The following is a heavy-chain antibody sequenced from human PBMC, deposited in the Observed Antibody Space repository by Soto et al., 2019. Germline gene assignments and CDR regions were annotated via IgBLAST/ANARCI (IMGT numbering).Heavy chain of an antibody. CDR2: IDPSDSYT. J-gene: IGHJ4*02. V-gene: IGHV5-10-1*01. Sequence: PGESLKISCKGSGYSFSSYWINWVRQMPGKGMQWMGRIDPSDSYTNYSPSCQGHVTISVDKSIRTVYLQWTSLKASDTALYSCARQGIGSEAIDYWGQGTLVTVSS. CDR1: GYSFSSYW. CDR3: ARQGIGSEAIDY. D-gene: IGHD3-10*01.